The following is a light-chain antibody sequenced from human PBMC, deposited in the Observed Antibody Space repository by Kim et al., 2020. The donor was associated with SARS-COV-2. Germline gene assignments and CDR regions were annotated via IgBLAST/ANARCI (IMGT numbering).Light chain of an antibody. Sequence: SPGERSTLSCRASQSVSRNYLAWYQQKPGQAPRLLIYDASSRATGISDRCSGSGSGTDFTLTISRLEPEDCAVYYCQQYYDSPWAFGRGTRVDIK. CDR2: DAS. CDR3: QQYYDSPWA. CDR1: QSVSRNY. V-gene: IGKV3-20*01. J-gene: IGKJ1*01.